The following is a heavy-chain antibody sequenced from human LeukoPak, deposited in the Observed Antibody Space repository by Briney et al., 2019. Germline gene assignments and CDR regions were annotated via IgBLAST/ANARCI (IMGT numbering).Heavy chain of an antibody. CDR1: GFTVSSYY. CDR2: IFTGGSA. D-gene: IGHD6-19*01. Sequence: GGSLRLSCAASGFTVSSYYMSWVRQAPGKGLEWVSIIFTGGSAYYADSVKGRFTVSRDNSENTLYLQMNSLRAEDTAVYYCARVAVGGTRAFDIWGQGTTVTVSS. V-gene: IGHV3-66*01. CDR3: ARVAVGGTRAFDI. J-gene: IGHJ3*02.